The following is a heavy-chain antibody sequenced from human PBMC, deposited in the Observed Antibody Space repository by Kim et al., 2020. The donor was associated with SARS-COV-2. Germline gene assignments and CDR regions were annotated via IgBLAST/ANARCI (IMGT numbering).Heavy chain of an antibody. Sequence: SQTLSLTCAISGDSVSSNSAAWNWIRQSPSRGLEWLGRTYYRSKWYNDYAVSVKSRITINPDTSKNQFSLQLNSVTPEDTAVYYCARGLAAAGRNSYGYVGNWFDPWGQGTLVTVSS. CDR3: ARGLAAAGRNSYGYVGNWFDP. CDR1: GDSVSSNSAA. D-gene: IGHD6-13*01. J-gene: IGHJ5*02. CDR2: TYYRSKWYN. V-gene: IGHV6-1*01.